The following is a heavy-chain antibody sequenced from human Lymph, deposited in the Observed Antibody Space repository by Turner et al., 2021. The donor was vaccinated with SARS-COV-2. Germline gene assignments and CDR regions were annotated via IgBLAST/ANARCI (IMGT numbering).Heavy chain of an antibody. CDR3: AKDPNWYVLSAVDY. Sequence: EVQLLEAGGGLVQPGGSLRPSCAASGFTFSSYAMSWVRQAPGRGLEWVSTISGSGGSTYYADSVKGRFTISRDNSKNTLYLQVNSLRAEDTAVYYCAKDPNWYVLSAVDYWGQGTLVTVSS. CDR2: ISGSGGST. D-gene: IGHD1-1*01. CDR1: GFTFSSYA. J-gene: IGHJ4*02. V-gene: IGHV3-23*01.